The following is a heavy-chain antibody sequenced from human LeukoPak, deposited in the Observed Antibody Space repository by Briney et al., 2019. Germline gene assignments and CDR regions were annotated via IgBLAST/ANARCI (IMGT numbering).Heavy chain of an antibody. CDR3: ERHLSGGRSVFET. D-gene: IGHD3-10*01. Sequence: AETLSLTCTVSGVSINSSCSSWVRQPPGKGLEWVGYIYYWGSTNYNPSLKSRVNIQIETSKNKFSPKLTSSTASDTAVFYCERHLSGGRSVFETWGQGTMVTVSS. J-gene: IGHJ3*02. V-gene: IGHV4-59*08. CDR2: IYYWGST. CDR1: GVSINSSC.